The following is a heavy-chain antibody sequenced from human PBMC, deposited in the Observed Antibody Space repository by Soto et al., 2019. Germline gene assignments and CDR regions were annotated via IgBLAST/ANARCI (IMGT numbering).Heavy chain of an antibody. Sequence: QVQLQQWGAGLLKPSETLSLTCAVYGGSFSGYYWSWIRQPPGKGLEWIGEINHSGSTNYNPSLKSPVTISVDTPQNQCSLKLISVTAADTAVYYCARGSRYSSSWYFRYYFDTWGQGTLVTVSS. CDR2: INHSGST. J-gene: IGHJ4*02. V-gene: IGHV4-34*01. CDR1: GGSFSGYY. CDR3: ARGSRYSSSWYFRYYFDT. D-gene: IGHD6-13*01.